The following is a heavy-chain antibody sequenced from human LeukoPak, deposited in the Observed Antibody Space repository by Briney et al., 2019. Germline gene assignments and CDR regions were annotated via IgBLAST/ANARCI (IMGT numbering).Heavy chain of an antibody. D-gene: IGHD3-3*01. V-gene: IGHV3-11*01. Sequence: PGRSLRLSCAASGFTFSDYYMSWIRQAPGKGLEWVSYISSSGSTIYYADSVKGRFTISRDNAKNSLYLQMNSLRAEDTAVYYCARDTRGDFWSGYSTYYYYYGMDVWGQGATVTVSS. CDR2: ISSSGSTI. CDR3: ARDTRGDFWSGYSTYYYYYGMDV. J-gene: IGHJ6*02. CDR1: GFTFSDYY.